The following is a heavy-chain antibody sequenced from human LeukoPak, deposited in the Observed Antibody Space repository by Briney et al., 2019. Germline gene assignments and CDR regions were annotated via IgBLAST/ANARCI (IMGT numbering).Heavy chain of an antibody. J-gene: IGHJ4*02. CDR2: VSPPGGGT. D-gene: IGHD6-13*01. V-gene: IGHV3-23*01. CDR1: GFTFSNHG. CDR3: AKDQSSSWYEFDY. Sequence: GGSLRLSCAASGFTFSNHGMNWVRQAPGKGLEWLSGVSPPGGGTYYADSVKGRFTISRDDSKNTLSLQMNSLRVEDTAVYYCAKDQSSSWYEFDYWGQGTLVTVSS.